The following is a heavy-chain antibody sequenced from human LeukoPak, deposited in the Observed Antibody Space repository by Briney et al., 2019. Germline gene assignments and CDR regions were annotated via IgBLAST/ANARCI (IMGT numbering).Heavy chain of an antibody. D-gene: IGHD4-17*01. Sequence: PGGSLRLSCAASGFTFSSYWMHWVRHAPGKGLVWVSRINSDGSSTSYADSVKGRFTISRDNAKNTLYLQMNSLRAEDTAVYFCARSSAVNFYNYWGQGTLVSVSS. CDR1: GFTFSSYW. CDR3: ARSSAVNFYNY. J-gene: IGHJ4*02. CDR2: INSDGSST. V-gene: IGHV3-74*01.